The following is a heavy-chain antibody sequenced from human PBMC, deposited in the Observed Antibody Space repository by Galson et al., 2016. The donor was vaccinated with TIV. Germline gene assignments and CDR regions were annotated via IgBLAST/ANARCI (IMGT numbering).Heavy chain of an antibody. J-gene: IGHJ6*02. V-gene: IGHV3-43*01. CDR3: AKEIQRGSYGMDV. CDR2: VSWDGGST. D-gene: IGHD3-16*01. CDR1: GFTFHDYT. Sequence: LRLSCAASGFTFHDYTMHWVRQTPGKGLEWVSLVSWDGGSTYYADYVKGRFTVSRDNSKNSLYVQMNSLRSEDTALYYCAKEIQRGSYGMDVWGRGTTVTVAS.